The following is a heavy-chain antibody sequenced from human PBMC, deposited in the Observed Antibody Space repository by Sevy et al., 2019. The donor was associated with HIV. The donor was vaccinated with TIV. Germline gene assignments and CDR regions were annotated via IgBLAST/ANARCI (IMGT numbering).Heavy chain of an antibody. V-gene: IGHV3-53*01. J-gene: IGHJ4*02. Sequence: GGSLRLSCAATGFTVTSNYMSWVRQGPGKGLEWVSGFYNGDSTQYADSVKGRFTISRNKSNNTLYLQMDGLRAEDTAVYYCAREAGSSSFDYWGQGTLVTVSS. CDR2: FYNGDST. CDR3: AREAGSSSFDY. D-gene: IGHD6-13*01. CDR1: GFTVTSNY.